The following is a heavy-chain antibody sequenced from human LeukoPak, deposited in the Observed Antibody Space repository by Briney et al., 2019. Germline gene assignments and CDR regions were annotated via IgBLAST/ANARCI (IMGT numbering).Heavy chain of an antibody. CDR3: ARVGTAMVTTGYYYYYMDV. Sequence: SETLSLTCTVSGGSISSYYWSWIRQPPGKGLEWIGYIYYSGSTNYNPSLKSRVTISVDTSKNQFSLKLSSVTAADTAVYYCARVGTAMVTTGYYYYYMDVWGKGTTVTIPS. D-gene: IGHD5-18*01. J-gene: IGHJ6*03. CDR1: GGSISSYY. CDR2: IYYSGST. V-gene: IGHV4-59*01.